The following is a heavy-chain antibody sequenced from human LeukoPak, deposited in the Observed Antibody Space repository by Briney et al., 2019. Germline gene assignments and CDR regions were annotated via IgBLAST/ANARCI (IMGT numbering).Heavy chain of an antibody. D-gene: IGHD3-3*01. J-gene: IGHJ2*01. CDR1: GGSISSGGYY. Sequence: SQTLSLTCTVSGGSISSGGYYWSWIRQHPGKGLEWIGYIYCSGSTYYNPSLKSRVTISVDTSKNQFSLKLSSVTAADTAVYYCARVQSPRTYYDFWSGYYTRYFDLWGRGTLVTVSS. V-gene: IGHV4-31*03. CDR2: IYCSGST. CDR3: ARVQSPRTYYDFWSGYYTRYFDL.